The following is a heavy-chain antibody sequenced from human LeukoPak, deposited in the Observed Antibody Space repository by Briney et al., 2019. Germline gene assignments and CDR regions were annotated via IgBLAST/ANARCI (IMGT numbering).Heavy chain of an antibody. CDR1: RFTFRSYT. V-gene: IGHV3-21*01. D-gene: IGHD3-22*01. CDR2: ISSSSGYI. J-gene: IGHJ3*02. CDR3: ARDRYYYDGSGYYYGLDAFDI. Sequence: GGSLRLSCAASRFTFRSYTMNWVRQAPGKGLEWVSSISSSSGYIYYADSVKGRFTISRDNAKNSLYLQMNSLKVEDTAVYYCARDRYYYDGSGYYYGLDAFDIWGQGATVTVSS.